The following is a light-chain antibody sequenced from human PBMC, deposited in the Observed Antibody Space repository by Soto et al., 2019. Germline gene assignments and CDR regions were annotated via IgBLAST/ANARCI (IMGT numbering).Light chain of an antibody. CDR3: QQSYSTPRT. J-gene: IGKJ2*02. Sequence: DIPMTQSPSSLSASVGDRVTITCRASQSISGYLNWYHQKPGKAPKLLIYAASSLQSGVPSRFSGSGSGTDFTLTISSLQPEDFATYYCQQSYSTPRTFGQGTNLEIK. V-gene: IGKV1-39*01. CDR1: QSISGY. CDR2: AAS.